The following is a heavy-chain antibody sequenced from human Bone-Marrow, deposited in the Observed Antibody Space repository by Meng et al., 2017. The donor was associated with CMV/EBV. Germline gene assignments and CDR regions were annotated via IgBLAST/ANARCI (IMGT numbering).Heavy chain of an antibody. D-gene: IGHD1-26*01. CDR1: GGSFSGYY. J-gene: IGHJ6*02. CDR3: ARGGVVVGVGLDV. Sequence: GSLRLSCAVYGGSFSGYYWSWIRQPPGKGLEWIGEINDSGSTNYNPSLKSRVTISVDTSKNQFSLKLSSVTAADTAVYYCARGGVVVGVGLDVWGQGTMVTVSS. CDR2: INDSGST. V-gene: IGHV4-34*01.